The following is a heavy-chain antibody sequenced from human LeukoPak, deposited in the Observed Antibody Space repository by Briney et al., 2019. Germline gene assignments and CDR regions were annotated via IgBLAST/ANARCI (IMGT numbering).Heavy chain of an antibody. CDR1: GYTFTSYG. CDR2: ISAYNGNT. D-gene: IGHD4-17*01. J-gene: IGHJ4*02. V-gene: IGHV1-18*01. Sequence: ASVKVSCKASGYTFTSYGISWVRQAPGQGLERMGWISAYNGNTNYAQKLQGRVTMTTDTSTSTAYMELRSLRSDDTAVYYCARGEGGDYTDPYYFDYWGQGTLVTVSS. CDR3: ARGEGGDYTDPYYFDY.